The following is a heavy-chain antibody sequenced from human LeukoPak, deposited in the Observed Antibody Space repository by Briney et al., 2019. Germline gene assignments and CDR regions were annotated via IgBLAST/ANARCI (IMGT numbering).Heavy chain of an antibody. D-gene: IGHD6-6*01. Sequence: GGSLRLSCAASDFSFITYAMSWVRQAPGKGLEWVSGISSSGGSTYYADSVKGRFTISRDNSKNTLYLQMNSLRAEDTAVYYCAKDGQYSSSSPYYFDYWGQGTLVTVSS. J-gene: IGHJ4*02. CDR1: DFSFITYA. V-gene: IGHV3-23*01. CDR3: AKDGQYSSSSPYYFDY. CDR2: ISSSGGST.